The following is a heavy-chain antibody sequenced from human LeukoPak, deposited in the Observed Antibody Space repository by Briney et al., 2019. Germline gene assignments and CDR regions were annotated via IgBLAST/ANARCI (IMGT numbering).Heavy chain of an antibody. CDR3: VNGLRSLWHRFDI. J-gene: IGHJ3*02. D-gene: IGHD2-15*01. CDR2: ISWNRGFI. Sequence: GAFLRLSCPAYGFTFDDYARRWVRQAPGKGLQWISSISWNRGFIGYADSVKGRFTISRDNAKNSLHLQMSRVRAEDTAFYYCVNGLRSLWHRFDIWGRRTMVTVSS. CDR1: GFTFDDYA. V-gene: IGHV3-9*01.